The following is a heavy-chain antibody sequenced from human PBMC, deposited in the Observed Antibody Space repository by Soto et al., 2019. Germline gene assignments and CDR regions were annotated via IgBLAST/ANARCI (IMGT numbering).Heavy chain of an antibody. D-gene: IGHD6-6*01. V-gene: IGHV1-69*13. Sequence: SVKVSCKASGGTFSSYAISWVRQAPGQGLEWMGGIIPIFGTANYAQKFQGRVTITADESTSTAYMELSSLRSEDTAVYYCARGLVSSSSSVHFDYWGQGTLVTVSS. CDR2: IIPIFGTA. CDR1: GGTFSSYA. CDR3: ARGLVSSSSSVHFDY. J-gene: IGHJ4*02.